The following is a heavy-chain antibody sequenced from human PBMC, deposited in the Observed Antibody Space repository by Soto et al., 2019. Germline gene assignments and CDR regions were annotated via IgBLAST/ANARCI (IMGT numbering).Heavy chain of an antibody. CDR3: ARRGVAAAGFKVRNANWFAP. V-gene: IGHV4-34*01. CDR1: GGSFSGYY. Sequence: PSETLSLTCAVYGGSFSGYYWSWIRQPPGKGLEWIGEINHSGSTNYNPSLKSRVTISVDTSKNQFSLKLSSVTAADTAVYYCARRGVAAAGFKVRNANWFAPWGQGTLVTVSS. J-gene: IGHJ5*02. D-gene: IGHD6-13*01. CDR2: INHSGST.